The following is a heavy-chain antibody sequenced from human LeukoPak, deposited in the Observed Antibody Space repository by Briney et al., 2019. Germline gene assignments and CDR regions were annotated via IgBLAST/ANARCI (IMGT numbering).Heavy chain of an antibody. J-gene: IGHJ4*02. CDR2: IYYSGST. V-gene: IGHV4-59*01. D-gene: IGHD1-26*01. CDR1: GGSISSYY. CDR3: AREGGSYPVIYFDY. Sequence: PSETLSLTCTGSGGSISSYYWSWIRQPPGKGLEWMGYIYYSGSTNYNPSLKSRVTISVDTSKNQFSLKLSSVPAADTAVYYCAREGGSYPVIYFDYWGQGTLVTVSS.